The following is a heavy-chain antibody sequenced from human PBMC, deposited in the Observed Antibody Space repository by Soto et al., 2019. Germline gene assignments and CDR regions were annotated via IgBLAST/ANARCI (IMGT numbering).Heavy chain of an antibody. Sequence: ASVKVSCKASGYTFTTYYMHWVRQAPGQGLEWMGIINPSGGTTGFAQKFQGRVTMTRDTSTSTVYMELSSLRSEDTAVYSCARDAIGGYYRMDVWGQGTTVTAYS. CDR2: INPSGGTT. D-gene: IGHD3-16*01. CDR1: GYTFTTYY. J-gene: IGHJ6*02. V-gene: IGHV1-46*01. CDR3: ARDAIGGYYRMDV.